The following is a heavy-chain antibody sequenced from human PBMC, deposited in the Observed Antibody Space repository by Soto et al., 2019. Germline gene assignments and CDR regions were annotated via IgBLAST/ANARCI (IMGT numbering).Heavy chain of an antibody. CDR3: ARHDCISTSCYYYYYYSMDV. J-gene: IGHJ6*02. Sequence: QVQLVQSGAEVKKPGSSVKVSCKTSGGTFSSYAISWVRQAPGQGLEWMGGIIPIFDTANYAQKFQGRVTTTADESTSTAYRELSSLRSEDTAVYYCARHDCISTSCYYYYYYSMDVWVQGTTVTVSS. D-gene: IGHD2-2*01. CDR2: IIPIFDTA. CDR1: GGTFSSYA. V-gene: IGHV1-69*12.